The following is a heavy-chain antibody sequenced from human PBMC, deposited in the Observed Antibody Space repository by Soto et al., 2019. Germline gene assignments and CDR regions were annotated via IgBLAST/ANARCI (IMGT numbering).Heavy chain of an antibody. J-gene: IGHJ4*02. Sequence: EVQLVESGGGLVEPGGSLRLSCAASGFAFSAYWMHWVRQAPGKGLMWVSRINSDGTTTNYADSVKGRFTISRDNAKNTLYLQIDSLRPEDTAVYYCHASWSPDDWGQGTLVTVSS. CDR3: HASWSPDD. D-gene: IGHD3-10*01. V-gene: IGHV3-74*01. CDR2: INSDGTTT. CDR1: GFAFSAYW.